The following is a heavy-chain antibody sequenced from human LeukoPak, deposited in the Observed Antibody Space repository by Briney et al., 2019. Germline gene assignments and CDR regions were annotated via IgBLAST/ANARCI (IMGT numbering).Heavy chain of an antibody. CDR1: GGSISSYY. CDR3: ARDLNGVRAFDI. CDR2: IYYSGST. J-gene: IGHJ3*02. D-gene: IGHD2-8*01. V-gene: IGHV4-59*01. Sequence: SETLSLTCTVSGGSISSYYWSWIRQPPGKGLEWIGYIYYSGSTNYSPSLKSRVTISVDTSKNQFSLKLSSVTAADTAVYYCARDLNGVRAFDIWGQGTMVTVSS.